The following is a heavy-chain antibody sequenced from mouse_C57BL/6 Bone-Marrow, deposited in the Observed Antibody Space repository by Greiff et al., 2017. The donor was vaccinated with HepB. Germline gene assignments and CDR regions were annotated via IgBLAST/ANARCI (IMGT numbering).Heavy chain of an antibody. CDR3: ARDDGYPSYAMDY. CDR2: IHPNSGSN. Sequence: QVQLQQPGAELVKPGASVTLSCKASGYTFTSYWMHWVKQRPGQGLEWIGMIHPNSGSNNYNEKFKSKATLTVDKSSSTAYMQLSSLTSEDSAVYYCARDDGYPSYAMDYWGQGTSVTVSS. D-gene: IGHD2-3*01. CDR1: GYTFTSYW. J-gene: IGHJ4*01. V-gene: IGHV1-64*01.